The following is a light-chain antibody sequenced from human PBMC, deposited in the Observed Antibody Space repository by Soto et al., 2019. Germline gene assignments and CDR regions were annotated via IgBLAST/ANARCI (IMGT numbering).Light chain of an antibody. V-gene: IGLV3-21*01. Sequence: SYELTQPPSVSVAPGETATITCGATDIGSKSVHWYQQKPGQAPVMVISYDSARPSGIPERFSGSNSGSTATLTISGVEAGDEADYFCQVWEGATDRPVFGGGTTLTVL. CDR3: QVWEGATDRPV. CDR1: DIGSKS. J-gene: IGLJ2*01. CDR2: YDS.